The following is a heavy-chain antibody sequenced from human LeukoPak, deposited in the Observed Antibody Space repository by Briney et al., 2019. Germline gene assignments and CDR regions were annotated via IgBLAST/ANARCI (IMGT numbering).Heavy chain of an antibody. J-gene: IGHJ4*02. CDR2: IYYSGST. Sequence: PSQTLSLTCTVSGGSISSGGYYWSWIRQHPGKGLEWIGYIYYSGSTYYNPSLKSRVTISVDTSKNQFSLKLSSVTAADTAVYYCARAGSSGSLYLDYWGQGTLVNVSS. D-gene: IGHD3-22*01. CDR3: ARAGSSGSLYLDY. V-gene: IGHV4-31*03. CDR1: GGSISSGGYY.